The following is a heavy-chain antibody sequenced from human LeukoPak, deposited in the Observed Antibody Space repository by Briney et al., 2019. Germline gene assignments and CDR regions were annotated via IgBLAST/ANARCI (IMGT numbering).Heavy chain of an antibody. CDR1: GGSFSGYY. CDR3: ALGARRLIAVAGTVGWFDP. D-gene: IGHD6-19*01. CDR2: INHSGST. V-gene: IGHV4-34*01. Sequence: PSETLSLTCAVYGGSFSGYYWSWIRQPPGKGLEWMGEINHSGSTNYNPSLKSRVTISVDTSKNQFSLKLSSVTAADTAVYYCALGARRLIAVAGTVGWFDPWGQGTLVTVSS. J-gene: IGHJ5*02.